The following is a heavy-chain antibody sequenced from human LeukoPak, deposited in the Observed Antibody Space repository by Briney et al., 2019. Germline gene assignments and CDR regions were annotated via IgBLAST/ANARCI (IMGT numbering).Heavy chain of an antibody. CDR3: ATLLHDYYYYMDV. V-gene: IGHV3/OR16-9*01. D-gene: IGHD1-26*01. CDR1: ELTYRNYY. J-gene: IGHJ6*03. Sequence: GGSLRLSCAASELTYRNYYFSWVRQAPGKGLEWISYISDDGSYANYADSVRGRFTISRDNAKNSLYLQMNSLRAEDTAVYYCATLLHDYYYYMDVWGKGTTVIVSS. CDR2: ISDDGSYA.